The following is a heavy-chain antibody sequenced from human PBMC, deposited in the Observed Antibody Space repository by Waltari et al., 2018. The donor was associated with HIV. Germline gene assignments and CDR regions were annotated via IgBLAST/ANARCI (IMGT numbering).Heavy chain of an antibody. Sequence: QEKLVESGGAVVQPGGSLRLSCVASGFEFNTYNVHWVRQAPGKGLEGMAVVVFDENNKNYAESLKGRLAISRNNAKKTLYLQMNRLRVDDTAVYYCARGTGPLSPLDLWGQGTSVTVSS. CDR3: ARGTGPLSPLDL. J-gene: IGHJ3*01. CDR2: VVFDENNK. V-gene: IGHV3-33*01. CDR1: GFEFNTYN.